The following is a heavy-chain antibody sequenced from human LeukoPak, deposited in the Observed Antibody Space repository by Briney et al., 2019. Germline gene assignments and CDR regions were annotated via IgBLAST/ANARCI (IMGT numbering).Heavy chain of an antibody. J-gene: IGHJ4*02. V-gene: IGHV3-11*05. Sequence: PGGSLRLSCAASGFTFSDYYMSWIRQAPGKGLEWVSYLSSGSSYTNYADSVKGRCTISRDNAADSLYLQMNSLRAEDTAVYYCARGGYSGYDWVDYWGQGTLVTVSS. D-gene: IGHD5-12*01. CDR1: GFTFSDYY. CDR3: ARGGYSGYDWVDY. CDR2: LSSGSSYT.